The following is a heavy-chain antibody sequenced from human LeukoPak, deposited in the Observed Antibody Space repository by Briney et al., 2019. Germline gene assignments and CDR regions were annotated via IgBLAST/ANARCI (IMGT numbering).Heavy chain of an antibody. V-gene: IGHV3-30-3*01. CDR1: GFTFSSYA. Sequence: PGGSLRLSCAASGFTFSSYAMHWVRQAPGKGLEWVAVISYDGSNKYYADSVKGRFTISRDNSKNTLYLQMNSLRAEDTAVYYCARGPYCGDDCYLGWFDPWGQGTLVTVSS. CDR2: ISYDGSNK. D-gene: IGHD2-21*02. CDR3: ARGPYCGDDCYLGWFDP. J-gene: IGHJ5*02.